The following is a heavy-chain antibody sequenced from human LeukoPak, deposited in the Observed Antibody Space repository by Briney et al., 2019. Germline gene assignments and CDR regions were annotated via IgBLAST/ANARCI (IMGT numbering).Heavy chain of an antibody. V-gene: IGHV3-7*01. J-gene: IGHJ4*02. Sequence: GGSLRLSCAASGFTFSNYWLTWAPQAPGQGLEWVANIKQDGSEKHYVDSVTGRFTISRENAKNSLYLQMNSLRAEDTAVYYCARDRQIAYWGQGTLVTVSS. CDR3: ARDRQIAY. CDR1: GFTFSNYW. CDR2: IKQDGSEK.